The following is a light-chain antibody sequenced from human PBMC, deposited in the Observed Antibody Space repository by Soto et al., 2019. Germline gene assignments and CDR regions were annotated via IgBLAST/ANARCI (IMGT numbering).Light chain of an antibody. CDR2: NNN. J-gene: IGLJ1*01. CDR3: AARDDSLNXYV. Sequence: QSVLTQPPSASGTPGQRVTISCSGGSSNIGTNAVNWYQQLPGTAPKLLIYNNNQRPSGVPDRFSGSKSGTSASLAISGLQSEDEADYYCAARDDSLNXYVFGTGIKVTGL. CDR1: SSNIGTNA. V-gene: IGLV1-44*01.